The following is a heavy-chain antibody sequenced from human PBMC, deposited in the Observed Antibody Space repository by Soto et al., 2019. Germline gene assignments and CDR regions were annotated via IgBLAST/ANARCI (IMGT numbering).Heavy chain of an antibody. V-gene: IGHV4-31*03. CDR2: IYYSGST. CDR3: VRSSGHTNYYYYGMDV. D-gene: IGHD3-22*01. Sequence: PSETLSLTCTVSGGSISSGGYYWSWIRQHPGKGLEWIGYIYYSGSTYYNPSLKSRVTISVDTSKNQFSLKLSSVTAADTAVYYCVRSSGHTNYYYYGMDVWGQGTTVTVSS. J-gene: IGHJ6*02. CDR1: GGSISSGGYY.